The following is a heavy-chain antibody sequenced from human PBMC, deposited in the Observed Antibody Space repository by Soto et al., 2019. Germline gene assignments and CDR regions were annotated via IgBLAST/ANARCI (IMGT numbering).Heavy chain of an antibody. V-gene: IGHV1-69*06. CDR2: IIGVFPTT. CDR1: GGSQA. D-gene: IGHD5-18*01. Sequence: QVQLVQSGAEVKKPGSSVTVSCKTSGGSQATSWVRQAPGHGPEWLGGIIGVFPTTNKAEKFEGRVTITADKSTGTAYMELSSLTSVDTAVYYCATVGPTLSGAFTYGYEGPFDYWGQGILVIVSS. J-gene: IGHJ4*02. CDR3: ATVGPTLSGAFTYGYEGPFDY.